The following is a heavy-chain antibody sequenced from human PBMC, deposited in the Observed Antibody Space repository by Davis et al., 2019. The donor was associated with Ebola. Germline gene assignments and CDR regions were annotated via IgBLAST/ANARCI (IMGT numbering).Heavy chain of an antibody. V-gene: IGHV4-59*01. Sequence: MPGGSLRLSCTVSSGSISSYYWSWIRQPPGKGLEWIGYIYYSGSSNYNPSLKSRGTISVDTSKNQFSLKLTSVTAADTAVYYCARARRGYAYGPLDYWGQGSLVTVSP. CDR2: IYYSGSS. D-gene: IGHD5-18*01. CDR1: SGSISSYY. J-gene: IGHJ4*02. CDR3: ARARRGYAYGPLDY.